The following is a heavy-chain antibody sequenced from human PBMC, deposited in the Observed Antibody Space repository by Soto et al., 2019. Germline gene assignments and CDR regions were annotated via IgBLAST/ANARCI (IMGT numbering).Heavy chain of an antibody. J-gene: IGHJ5*02. CDR3: AIEMSPYFPIAAACIWGFDP. CDR2: IIPIFGTA. D-gene: IGHD6-13*01. CDR1: GGTFSSYA. V-gene: IGHV1-69*12. Sequence: QVQLVQSGAEVKKPGSSVKVSCKASGGTFSSYAISWVRQAPGQGLEWMGGIIPIFGTANYAQKFQGRVTITADESTSTAYMELSCLRSEDTAVYYCAIEMSPYFPIAAACIWGFDPWGQGTLVTVSS.